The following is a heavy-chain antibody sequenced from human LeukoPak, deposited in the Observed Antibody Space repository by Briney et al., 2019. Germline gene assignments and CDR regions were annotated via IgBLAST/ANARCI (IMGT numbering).Heavy chain of an antibody. Sequence: GESLKISCQGSGYRFNNHWIGWVRQTPGKGLEWMAIIFPGDSDTRYSPSFQGQVTISADRSITTAYLQWSRLKASDTAIYYCARSSETYFTTFDSWGQGALVTVSS. V-gene: IGHV5-51*01. CDR3: ARSSETYFTTFDS. D-gene: IGHD2/OR15-2a*01. CDR2: IFPGDSDT. J-gene: IGHJ4*02. CDR1: GYRFNNHW.